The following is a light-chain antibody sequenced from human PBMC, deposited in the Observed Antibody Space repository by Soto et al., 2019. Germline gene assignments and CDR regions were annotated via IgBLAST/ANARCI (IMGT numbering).Light chain of an antibody. CDR2: EVT. Sequence: QSALTQPASVSGSPGQSITISCTGTSSDVGGYNFVSWYQHYPGKAPKLLIYEVTNRHSGISNRFSGSKSGNTASLTISGLQAEDEADYYCSSFTASGTLDVLFGGGTKVTVL. J-gene: IGLJ2*01. CDR3: SSFTASGTLDVL. V-gene: IGLV2-14*01. CDR1: SSDVGGYNF.